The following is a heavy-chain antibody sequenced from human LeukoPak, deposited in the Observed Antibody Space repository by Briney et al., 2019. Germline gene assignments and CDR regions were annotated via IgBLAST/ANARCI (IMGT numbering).Heavy chain of an antibody. CDR1: GFTFSGYS. Sequence: GGSLRLSCAASGFTFSGYSLTWVRQAPGKGLEWVAVISYTGETKYYGDSVKGRFTISRDNSKNTLYLQMNSLRAEDTAVYYCVKETDEYSSSSSDYWGQGTLVTVSS. CDR2: ISYTGETK. V-gene: IGHV3-30*18. J-gene: IGHJ4*02. CDR3: VKETDEYSSSSSDY. D-gene: IGHD6-6*01.